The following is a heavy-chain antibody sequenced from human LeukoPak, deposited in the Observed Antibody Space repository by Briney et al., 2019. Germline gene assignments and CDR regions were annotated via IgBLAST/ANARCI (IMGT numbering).Heavy chain of an antibody. CDR1: GGTFSSYA. D-gene: IGHD3-3*01. CDR2: IIPIFGTA. Sequence: SVKVSCKASGGTFSSYAISWVRQAPGQGLEWMGGIIPIFGTANYAQKFQGRVTITADESTSTAYMELSGLRSEDTAVYYCARDEYYDFWSGYSYWGQGTLVTVSS. J-gene: IGHJ4*02. CDR3: ARDEYYDFWSGYSY. V-gene: IGHV1-69*13.